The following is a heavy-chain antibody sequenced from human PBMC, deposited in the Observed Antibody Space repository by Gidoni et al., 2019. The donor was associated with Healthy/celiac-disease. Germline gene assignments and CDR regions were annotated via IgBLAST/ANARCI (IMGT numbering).Heavy chain of an antibody. V-gene: IGHV3-30*04. CDR3: ARDLGKYQLLSPGR. CDR2: ISYDGSNK. D-gene: IGHD2-2*01. J-gene: IGHJ1*01. CDR1: GCTFSRYA. Sequence: QVQLVESGGGVVQPGRSLRLSCADSGCTFSRYALHWVRQGPGKGLEWVAVISYDGSNKYYADSVQGRFTISRDNSKNTLYLQMNSLRAEDTAVYYCARDLGKYQLLSPGRWGQGTLVTVSS.